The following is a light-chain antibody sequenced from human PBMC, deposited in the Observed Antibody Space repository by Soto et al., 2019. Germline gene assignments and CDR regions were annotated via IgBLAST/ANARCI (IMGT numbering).Light chain of an antibody. V-gene: IGKV1-9*01. J-gene: IGKJ3*01. CDR2: AAS. CDR3: QQLNSYHPT. Sequence: ADRVPITCRATQGISSYLXWYXXKXRXXXKXXXYAASTLQSGVPSRFSGSGYGTEFTITISSLQPEDFATYYCQQLNSYHPTFGPGNKVDI. CDR1: QGISSY.